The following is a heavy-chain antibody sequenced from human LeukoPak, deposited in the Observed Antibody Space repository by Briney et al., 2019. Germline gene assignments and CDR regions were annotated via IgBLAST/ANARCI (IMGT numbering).Heavy chain of an antibody. CDR1: GYTCTGYY. D-gene: IGHD3-9*01. V-gene: IGHV1-2*02. CDR2: INANSGGT. CDR3: ARSSRYDIWTGYPY. Sequence: GASVKVSCKASGYTCTGYYMHWVRQAPGQGLEWMGWINANSGGTNYAQKFQGRVTMTRDTSISTAYMELSRLRSDDTAVYYCARSSRYDIWTGYPYWGQGTLVTVSS. J-gene: IGHJ4*02.